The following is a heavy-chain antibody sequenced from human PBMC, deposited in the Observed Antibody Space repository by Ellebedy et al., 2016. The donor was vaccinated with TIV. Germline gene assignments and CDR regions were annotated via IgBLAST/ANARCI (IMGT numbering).Heavy chain of an antibody. CDR3: AAYSGSWYGGGDDY. V-gene: IGHV1-8*01. Sequence: AASVKVSCTASGSTFTSYDINWVRQAAGQGLECMGWVTPNSGYTGYAQKFQGRVTMTRDASISTAYMELSSLRSEDTAMYYCAAYSGSWYGGGDDYWGQGTLVTVSS. CDR1: GSTFTSYD. D-gene: IGHD6-13*01. CDR2: VTPNSGYT. J-gene: IGHJ4*02.